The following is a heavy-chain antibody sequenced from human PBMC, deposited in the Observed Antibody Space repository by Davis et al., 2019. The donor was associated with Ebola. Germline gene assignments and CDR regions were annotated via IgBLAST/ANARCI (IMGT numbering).Heavy chain of an antibody. CDR2: IDPTDSYT. D-gene: IGHD2-2*01. Sequence: GESLKISCKGSGYSFTTYWITWVRQMPGKGLEWMGRIDPTDSYTNYSPSFRGHVTISADKSINTAYLQWRSLKASDTAIYYCARLLPSEDYMDVWGKGTTVTVSS. J-gene: IGHJ6*03. CDR3: ARLLPSEDYMDV. CDR1: GYSFTTYW. V-gene: IGHV5-10-1*01.